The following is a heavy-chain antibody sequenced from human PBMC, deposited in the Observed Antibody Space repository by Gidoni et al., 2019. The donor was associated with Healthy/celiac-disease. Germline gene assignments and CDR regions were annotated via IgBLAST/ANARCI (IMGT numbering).Heavy chain of an antibody. CDR1: GFTFDDYA. Sequence: EVQLVESGGGLVQPGRSLRLSCAASGFTFDDYAMHWVRQAPGKGLEWVSGISWNSGSIGYADSVKGRFTISRDNAKNSLYLQMNSLRAEDTALYYCAKDFYGAGDAFDIWGQGTMVTVSS. J-gene: IGHJ3*02. D-gene: IGHD4-17*01. CDR3: AKDFYGAGDAFDI. CDR2: ISWNSGSI. V-gene: IGHV3-9*01.